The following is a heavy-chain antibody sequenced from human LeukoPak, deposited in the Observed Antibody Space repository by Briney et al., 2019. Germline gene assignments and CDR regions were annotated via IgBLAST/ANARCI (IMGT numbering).Heavy chain of an antibody. CDR1: GFSISSGYY. J-gene: IGHJ3*01. CDR3: ARDEGTLDDYEAKNAFDV. D-gene: IGHD3-16*01. V-gene: IGHV4-38-2*02. CDR2: VFHSGST. Sequence: PSETLSLTCTVSGFSISSGYYWGWIRQPPGKGLEWIGYVFHSGSTFYNPSLKSRVTMSVDTSKNQFSLRLRSLTAADTAVYYCARDEGTLDDYEAKNAFDVWGRGTKVTVSS.